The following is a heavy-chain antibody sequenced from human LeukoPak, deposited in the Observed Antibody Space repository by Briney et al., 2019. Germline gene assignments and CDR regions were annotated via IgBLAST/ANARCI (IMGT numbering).Heavy chain of an antibody. CDR2: IYYSGST. V-gene: IGHV4-39*07. D-gene: IGHD3-22*01. CDR1: DGSLSESYYY. J-gene: IGHJ4*02. Sequence: KSSETLSLTCSVSDGSLSESYYYWSWIRQPPGKGLEWIGSIYYSGSTYYNPSLKSRVTISVDTSKNQFSLNLNSVTAADTAVYFCARDEGSAYPFDYWGQGTLVTVSS. CDR3: ARDEGSAYPFDY.